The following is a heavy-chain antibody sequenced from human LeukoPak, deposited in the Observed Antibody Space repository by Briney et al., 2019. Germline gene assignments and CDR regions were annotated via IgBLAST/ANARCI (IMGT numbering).Heavy chain of an antibody. CDR2: ISYDGSNK. Sequence: GGSLRLSCAASGFTFSSYAMHWVRQAPGKGLEWVAVISYDGSNKYYADSVKGRFTIPRDNSKNTLYLQMNSLRAEDTAVYYCATRRDYWGQGTLVTVSS. J-gene: IGHJ4*02. V-gene: IGHV3-30*01. CDR1: GFTFSSYA. CDR3: ATRRDY.